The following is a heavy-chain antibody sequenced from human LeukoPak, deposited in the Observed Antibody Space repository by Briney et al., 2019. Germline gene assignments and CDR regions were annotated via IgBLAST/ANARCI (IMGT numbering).Heavy chain of an antibody. V-gene: IGHV3-33*01. Sequence: GSLRLSCAASGFTFSSYGMHWVRQAPGKGLEWVAVIWYDRSNKYYADSVKGRFTISRDNSKNTLYLQMNSLRAEDTAVYYCASSLRRIVGATGVDYWGQGTLVTVSS. D-gene: IGHD1-26*01. J-gene: IGHJ4*02. CDR3: ASSLRRIVGATGVDY. CDR2: IWYDRSNK. CDR1: GFTFSSYG.